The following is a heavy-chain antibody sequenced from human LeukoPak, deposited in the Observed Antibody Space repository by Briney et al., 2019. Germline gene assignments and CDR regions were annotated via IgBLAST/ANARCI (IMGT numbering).Heavy chain of an antibody. CDR3: ARDGVYSGSYGDSQHYYYYGMDV. J-gene: IGHJ6*02. V-gene: IGHV1-18*01. CDR1: GYTFTSYG. CDR2: ISAYIGNT. D-gene: IGHD1-26*01. Sequence: ASVKVSCKASGYTFTSYGISWVRQAPGQGLEWMGWISAYIGNTNYAQKLQGRVTMTTDTSTSTAYMELRSLRSDDTAVYYCARDGVYSGSYGDSQHYYYYGMDVWGQGTTVTVSS.